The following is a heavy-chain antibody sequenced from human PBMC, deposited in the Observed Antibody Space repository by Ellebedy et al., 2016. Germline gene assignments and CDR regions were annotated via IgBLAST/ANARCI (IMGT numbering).Heavy chain of an antibody. J-gene: IGHJ3*02. Sequence: ASVKVSCKASGYTFTSYGISWVRQAPGQGLEWMGWISAYNGNTNYAQKFQGRVTITSDTSATTAYMEMSSLESEDTGVYYCARGAVTTYSDALDIWGQGTMVTVSS. D-gene: IGHD4-11*01. CDR1: GYTFTSYG. V-gene: IGHV1-18*01. CDR2: ISAYNGNT. CDR3: ARGAVTTYSDALDI.